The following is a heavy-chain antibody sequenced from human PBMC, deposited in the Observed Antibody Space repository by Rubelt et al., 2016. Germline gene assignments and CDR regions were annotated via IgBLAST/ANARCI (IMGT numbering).Heavy chain of an antibody. CDR3: ARASRSRGQGGFDY. V-gene: IGHV4-4*02. CDR2: INPSGNT. J-gene: IGHJ4*02. CDR1: GGSISSSDW. Sequence: QVQLQESGPGLVKPSGTLSLTCVVSGGSISSSDWWSWVRQPPGKGLEWIGEINPSGNTDYNPSLKSRVTISAETSKNQLSRQLSSVTAADTAVYYCARASRSRGQGGFDYWGQGTLVTVSS. D-gene: IGHD3-10*01.